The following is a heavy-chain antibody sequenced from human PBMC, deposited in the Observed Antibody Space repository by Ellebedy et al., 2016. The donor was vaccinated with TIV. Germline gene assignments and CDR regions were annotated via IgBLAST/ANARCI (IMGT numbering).Heavy chain of an antibody. CDR2: INQAGSAK. V-gene: IGHV3-7*01. Sequence: PGGSLRLSCTVSGLTFSNYWMTWVRQAPGKGLEWVANINQAGSAKYYVDSVKGRFTISRENAKNALFLQMDGLRVDDSAVYYCVGFGVFNLWGQGAPVTVSS. J-gene: IGHJ5*02. CDR1: GLTFSNYW. D-gene: IGHD3-3*01. CDR3: VGFGVFNL.